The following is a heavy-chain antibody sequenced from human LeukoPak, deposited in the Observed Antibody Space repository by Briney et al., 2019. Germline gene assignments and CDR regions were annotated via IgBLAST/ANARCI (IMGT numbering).Heavy chain of an antibody. V-gene: IGHV3-33*01. Sequence: PGRSLRLSCAASGFTFSSYGMHWVRQAPGKGLEWVAVIWYDGSNKYYADSVKGRFTISRDNSKNTLYLQMNSLRAEDTAVYHCARERSGYFDYWGQGTLVTVSS. CDR3: ARERSGYFDY. CDR2: IWYDGSNK. CDR1: GFTFSSYG. J-gene: IGHJ4*02.